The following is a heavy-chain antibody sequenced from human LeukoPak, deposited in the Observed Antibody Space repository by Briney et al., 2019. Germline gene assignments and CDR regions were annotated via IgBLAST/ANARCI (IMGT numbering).Heavy chain of an antibody. CDR3: AVDYGSGSYGYCFDY. CDR2: INHSGST. CDR1: GGSFSGYY. D-gene: IGHD3-10*01. Sequence: SETLSLTCAVYGGSFSGYYWSWIRQPPGKGLEWIGEINHSGSTNYNPSLKSRVTISVDTSKNQFSLKLSSVTAADTAVYYCAVDYGSGSYGYCFDYWGQGTLVTVSS. V-gene: IGHV4-34*09. J-gene: IGHJ4*02.